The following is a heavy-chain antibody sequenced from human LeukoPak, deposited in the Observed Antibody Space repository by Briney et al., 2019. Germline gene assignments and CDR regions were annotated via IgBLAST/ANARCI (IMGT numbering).Heavy chain of an antibody. CDR3: ASGVVRGVIIAGRNNWLDP. J-gene: IGHJ5*02. CDR2: IIPILGIA. Sequence: SVKVSCKASGGTFSSYAISWVRQAPGQGLEWMGRIIPILGIANYAQKFQGRVTITADKSTSTAYMELSSLRSEDTAVYYCASGVVRGVIIAGRNNWLDPWGQGTLVTVSS. V-gene: IGHV1-69*04. D-gene: IGHD3-10*01. CDR1: GGTFSSYA.